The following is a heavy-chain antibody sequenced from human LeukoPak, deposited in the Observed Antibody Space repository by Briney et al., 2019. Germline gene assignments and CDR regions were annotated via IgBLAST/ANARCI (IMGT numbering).Heavy chain of an antibody. Sequence: GGSLRLSCAASGFTFSSYSMNWVRQAPGKGLEWVSSISSSSSYIYYADSVKGRFTISRDNAKNSLYLQMNSLRAEDTAVYYCAREGSVAGTFDLDCWGQGTLVTVSS. V-gene: IGHV3-21*01. J-gene: IGHJ4*02. D-gene: IGHD6-19*01. CDR1: GFTFSSYS. CDR2: ISSSSSYI. CDR3: AREGSVAGTFDLDC.